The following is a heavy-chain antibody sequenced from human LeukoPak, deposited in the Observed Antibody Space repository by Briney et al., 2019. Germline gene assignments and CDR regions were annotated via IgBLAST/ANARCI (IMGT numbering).Heavy chain of an antibody. CDR3: AGRQQLN. CDR2: ISSSSSYI. J-gene: IGHJ4*02. D-gene: IGHD6-13*01. Sequence: GGSLRLSCVASGFTFTSYGMNWVRQAPGKGLEWVSSISSSSSYIYYADSVRGRFTISRDNAKNSLYLQMDSLRVEDTAVYYRAGRQQLNWGQGTLVTVSS. V-gene: IGHV3-21*01. CDR1: GFTFTSYG.